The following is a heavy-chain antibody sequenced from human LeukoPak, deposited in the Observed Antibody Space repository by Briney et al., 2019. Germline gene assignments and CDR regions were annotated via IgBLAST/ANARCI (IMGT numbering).Heavy chain of an antibody. V-gene: IGHV5-10-1*01. J-gene: IGHJ5*02. D-gene: IGHD3-10*01. CDR1: GYHFSSFW. Sequence: GEAPKIPCKGSGYHFSSFWLSRVRQMPGKGLEWMGRIDPSDSYTNYSPSFQGHVTISADKSISTAYLQWSSLKASDTAMYYCARHFSPYYYGSGSYNWFDPWGQGTLVTVSS. CDR3: ARHFSPYYYGSGSYNWFDP. CDR2: IDPSDSYT.